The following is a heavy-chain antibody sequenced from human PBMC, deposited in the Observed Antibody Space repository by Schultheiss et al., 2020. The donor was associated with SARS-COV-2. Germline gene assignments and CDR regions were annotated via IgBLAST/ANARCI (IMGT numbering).Heavy chain of an antibody. CDR3: TRALSSSWYGYYFDY. CDR2: IRSKAYGGTT. J-gene: IGHJ4*02. Sequence: GGSLRLSCTASGFTFGDYAMSWFRQAPGKGLEWVGFIRSKAYGGTTEYAASVKGRFTISRDDSKSIAYLQMNSLKTEDTAVYYCTRALSSSWYGYYFDYWGQGTLVTVSS. CDR1: GFTFGDYA. V-gene: IGHV3-49*03. D-gene: IGHD6-13*01.